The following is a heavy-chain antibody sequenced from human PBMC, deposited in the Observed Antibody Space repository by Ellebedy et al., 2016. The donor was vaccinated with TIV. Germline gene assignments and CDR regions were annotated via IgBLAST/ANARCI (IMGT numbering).Heavy chain of an antibody. D-gene: IGHD3-22*01. CDR2: ISHSGDT. J-gene: IGHJ4*02. CDR1: GGSITTGTY. Sequence: SETLSLXXAVSGGSITTGTYWSWVRQPPGAGLEWIGEISHSGDTKYNPSLKTRVTISIDKSKNQFSLRLNSVTAADTAVYYCARSSGYFPLDYWGQGTLVTVSS. V-gene: IGHV4-4*02. CDR3: ARSSGYFPLDY.